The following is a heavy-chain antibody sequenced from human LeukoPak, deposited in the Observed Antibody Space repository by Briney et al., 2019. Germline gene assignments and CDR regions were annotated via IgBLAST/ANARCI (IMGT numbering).Heavy chain of an antibody. D-gene: IGHD3-22*01. CDR1: GYTFTSYD. J-gene: IGHJ3*02. Sequence: GSVKVSCKASGYTFTSYDINWVRQATGQGLEWMGWMNPNSGNTGYAQKFQGRVTMTRNTSISTAYMELSSLRSEDTAVYYCATRLTEDYYYDSAGDAFDIWGQGTMVTVSS. V-gene: IGHV1-8*01. CDR3: ATRLTEDYYYDSAGDAFDI. CDR2: MNPNSGNT.